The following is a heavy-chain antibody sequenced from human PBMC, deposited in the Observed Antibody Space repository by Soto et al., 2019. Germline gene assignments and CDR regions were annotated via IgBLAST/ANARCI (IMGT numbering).Heavy chain of an antibody. CDR1: GGSISSSSYY. CDR3: ARQRQNWFDP. J-gene: IGHJ5*02. CDR2: IYYSGST. D-gene: IGHD6-25*01. V-gene: IGHV4-39*01. Sequence: SETLSLTCTVSGGSISSSSYYWGWIRQPPGKGLEWIGSIYYSGSTYYNPSLKSRVTISVDTSKNQFSLKLSPVTAADTAVYYCARQRQNWFDPWGQGTLVTVSS.